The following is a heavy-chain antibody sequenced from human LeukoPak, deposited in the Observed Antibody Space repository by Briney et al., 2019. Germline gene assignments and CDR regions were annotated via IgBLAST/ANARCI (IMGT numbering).Heavy chain of an antibody. Sequence: SETLSLTCTVSGGSITNSYWSWIRQPAGKGLEWIGRIYSGGNTDYNPSLKSRLTMSVDTSKSQFSLKLTSVTAADTAVYYCARSPSRDYCDSSGYSFADDYWGQGTLVTVSS. J-gene: IGHJ4*02. CDR3: ARSPSRDYCDSSGYSFADDY. CDR1: GGSITNSY. CDR2: IYSGGNT. D-gene: IGHD3-22*01. V-gene: IGHV4-4*07.